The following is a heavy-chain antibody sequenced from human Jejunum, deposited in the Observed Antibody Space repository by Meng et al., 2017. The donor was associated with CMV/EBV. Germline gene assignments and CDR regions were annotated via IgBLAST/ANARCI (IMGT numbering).Heavy chain of an antibody. J-gene: IGHJ4*02. CDR1: YTFTNYA. CDR2: SNAGNGNT. V-gene: IGHV1-3*02. Sequence: YTFTNYAIHWVRQAPGQRLEWVGWSNAGNGNTKHSQEFQIRVTITRDTSASTAYMDLSSLRSEDMAVYYCARGPDYYDILTPFDYWGQGTLVTVSS. D-gene: IGHD3-9*01. CDR3: ARGPDYYDILTPFDY.